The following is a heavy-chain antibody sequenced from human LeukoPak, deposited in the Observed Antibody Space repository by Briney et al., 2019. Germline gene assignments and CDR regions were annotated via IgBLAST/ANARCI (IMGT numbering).Heavy chain of an antibody. CDR3: ASLHYYGSGSYEVADY. CDR2: INPSGGST. D-gene: IGHD3-10*01. CDR1: GYTFTSYY. J-gene: IGHJ4*02. Sequence: ASVKVSCKASGYTFTSYYMHWVRQAPGQGLEWMGIINPSGGSTSYAQKFQGRVTMTRDTSTSTVYMELSSLRSEDTAVYYCASLHYYGSGSYEVADYWGQGTLVTVSS. V-gene: IGHV1-46*01.